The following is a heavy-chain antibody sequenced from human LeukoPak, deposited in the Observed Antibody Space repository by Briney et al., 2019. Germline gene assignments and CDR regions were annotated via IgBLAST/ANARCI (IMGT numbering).Heavy chain of an antibody. CDR1: GGSFSGYY. V-gene: IGHV4-34*01. J-gene: IGHJ4*02. CDR3: ARGSATRYFDY. CDR2: INHSGST. D-gene: IGHD2-15*01. Sequence: SETLSLTCAVYGGSFSGYYWSWIRQPPGKGLEWIGEINHSGSTNYNPSLKSRVTISVDTSKNQFSLKLSSVTAADTAVYYCARGSATRYFDYWGQGTLVTVSS.